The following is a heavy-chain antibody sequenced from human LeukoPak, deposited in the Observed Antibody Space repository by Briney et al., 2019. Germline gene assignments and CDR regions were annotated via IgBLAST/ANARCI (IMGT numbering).Heavy chain of an antibody. J-gene: IGHJ3*02. CDR1: GGSISSYY. CDR3: ARGGVYSSGWHDALDI. V-gene: IGHV4-59*01. D-gene: IGHD6-19*01. CDR2: IYYSGST. Sequence: SETLSLTCTVSGGSISSYYWSWIRQPPGKGLDWIGYIYYSGSTNYNPSLKSRVTISVDTSKNQFSLKLSSVTAADTAVYYCARGGVYSSGWHDALDIRGQGTMVTVSS.